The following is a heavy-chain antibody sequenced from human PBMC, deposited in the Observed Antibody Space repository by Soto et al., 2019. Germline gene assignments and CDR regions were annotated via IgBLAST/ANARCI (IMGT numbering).Heavy chain of an antibody. V-gene: IGHV3-30-3*01. CDR2: ISYDGSNK. J-gene: IGHJ3*02. Sequence: QVQLVESGGGVVQPGRSLRLSCAASGFTFSTYAMHWVRQAPGKGLDWVAVISYDGSNKYYADSVKGRFTISRDNSKNTLYLQMNSLRAEDTTVYYCARGGPYYYDSSDWGAFHIWGQGTMVTDSS. CDR1: GFTFSTYA. CDR3: ARGGPYYYDSSDWGAFHI. D-gene: IGHD3-22*01.